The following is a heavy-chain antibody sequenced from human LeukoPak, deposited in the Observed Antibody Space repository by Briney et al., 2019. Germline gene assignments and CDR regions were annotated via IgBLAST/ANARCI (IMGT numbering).Heavy chain of an antibody. V-gene: IGHV3-21*01. D-gene: IGHD1-1*01. CDR2: ITSSSSSM. Sequence: GGSLRLSCAASGFTFSSYNMNWVRQAPGKGLEWVSSITSSSSSMYYADSVKGRFTISRDNAKNSLYLQMNSLRAEDTAVYYCANTKQFEYWGQGTLVTVSS. J-gene: IGHJ4*02. CDR3: ANTKQFEY. CDR1: GFTFSSYN.